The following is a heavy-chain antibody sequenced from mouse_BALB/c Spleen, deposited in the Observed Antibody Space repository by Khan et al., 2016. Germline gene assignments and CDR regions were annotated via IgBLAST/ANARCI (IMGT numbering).Heavy chain of an antibody. J-gene: IGHJ4*01. Sequence: EVELVESGGDLVQPGGSRKLSCAASGFTFSGFGMHWVRQAPEKGLEWVAYISSGSTNIYYADTVKGRFTISRDNPKKTLFLQMTSLRSEDTAMYYCARMGGSYAMDYWGQGTSVTVSS. CDR1: GFTFSGFG. V-gene: IGHV5-17*02. CDR2: ISSGSTNI. CDR3: ARMGGSYAMDY.